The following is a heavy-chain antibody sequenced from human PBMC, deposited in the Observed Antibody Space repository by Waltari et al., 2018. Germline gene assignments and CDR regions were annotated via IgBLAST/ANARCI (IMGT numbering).Heavy chain of an antibody. CDR2: GITDCGKA. CDR3: ARAGGDEDAFDI. CDR1: GGTFSSYA. J-gene: IGHJ3*02. Sequence: QVQLVQSGAEVKKPGSSVKVSCKASGGTFSSYAISWGRQAPGQGREWVGGGITDCGKANYAQKCQGRVPITADESTSTAYMGLSSLRSEDTAVYYCARAGGDEDAFDIWGQGTMVTVSS. V-gene: IGHV1-69*01. D-gene: IGHD3-10*01.